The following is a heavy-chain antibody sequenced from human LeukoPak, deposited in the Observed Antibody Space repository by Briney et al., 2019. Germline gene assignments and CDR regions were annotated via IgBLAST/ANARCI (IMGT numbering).Heavy chain of an antibody. CDR2: IYTTGTT. J-gene: IGHJ3*02. CDR1: GGSINSYY. Sequence: PSETLSLTCTVSGGSINSYYWGWIRQPAGKGLEWIGRIYTTGTTSYNPSLKSRVTISVDTSKNQFSLKLRSVAAADTALYYCARWDSGEWFPDAFDIWGQGTRDSVSS. D-gene: IGHD3-3*01. CDR3: ARWDSGEWFPDAFDI. V-gene: IGHV4-4*07.